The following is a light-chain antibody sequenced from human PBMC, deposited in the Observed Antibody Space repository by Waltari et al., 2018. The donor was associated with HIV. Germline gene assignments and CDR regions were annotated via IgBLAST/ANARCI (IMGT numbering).Light chain of an antibody. CDR1: QSISSW. J-gene: IGKJ1*01. V-gene: IGKV1-5*03. CDR2: NAS. CDR3: HQYNSYSQGT. Sequence: DIQMTQSPSTLSASVGDSVTITCRPSQSISSWLAWYQQKPGKAPKLLSYNASSLENGVSSRFSGSGSETEFTLTSSSRQPDDFATDYCHQYNSYSQGTFGQGTKVEIK.